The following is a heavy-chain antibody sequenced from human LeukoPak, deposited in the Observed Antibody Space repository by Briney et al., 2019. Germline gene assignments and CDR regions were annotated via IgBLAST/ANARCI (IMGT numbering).Heavy chain of an antibody. CDR1: GFTFSGSA. CDR2: IRSKANSYAT. CDR3: TRPPPADTAMVSQAVDY. Sequence: GGSLRLSCAASGFTFSGSAMHWVRQASGEGLEWVGRIRSKANSYATAYAASVKGRFTISRDDSKNTAYLQMNSLKTEDTAVYYCTRPPPADTAMVSQAVDYWGQGTLVTVSS. D-gene: IGHD5-18*01. J-gene: IGHJ4*02. V-gene: IGHV3-73*01.